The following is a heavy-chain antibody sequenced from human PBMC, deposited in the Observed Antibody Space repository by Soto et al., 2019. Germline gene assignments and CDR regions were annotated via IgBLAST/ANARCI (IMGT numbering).Heavy chain of an antibody. D-gene: IGHD1-7*01. CDR1: GGSISSSSYY. J-gene: IGHJ6*02. CDR2: IYTSGST. CDR3: ARTRYNWNWDYYGMDV. V-gene: IGHV4-39*07. Sequence: SATLSLTCTVSGGSISSSSYYWGWIRQPPGKGLEWIGSIYTSGSTNYNPSLKSRVTMSVDTSKNQFSLKLSSVTAADTAVYYCARTRYNWNWDYYGMDVWGQGTTVTVSS.